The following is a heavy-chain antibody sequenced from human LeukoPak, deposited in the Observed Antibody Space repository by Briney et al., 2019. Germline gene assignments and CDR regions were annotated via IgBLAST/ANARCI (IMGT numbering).Heavy chain of an antibody. CDR1: GFTFSTYA. Sequence: GGSLRLSCAASGFTFSTYAMSWVRQAPGKGLEWVSSISVSGDTVYYADSVKGRFTISRDNSKNTLFLQMNSLRAEDTAVYYCAKLLEPHWGQGTLVIVSS. J-gene: IGHJ4*02. CDR3: AKLLEPH. D-gene: IGHD1-14*01. V-gene: IGHV3-23*01. CDR2: ISVSGDTV.